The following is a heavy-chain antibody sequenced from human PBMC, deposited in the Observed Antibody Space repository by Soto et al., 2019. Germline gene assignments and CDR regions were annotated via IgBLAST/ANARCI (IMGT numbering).Heavy chain of an antibody. V-gene: IGHV4-59*08. J-gene: IGHJ2*01. CDR1: GGSISSYY. D-gene: IGHD2-15*01. Sequence: QVQLQESGPGLVKPSETLSLTCTVSGGSISSYYWSCIRQPPGKGLEWIGYIYYSGSTNYNPSLKRRVTISVDTSKNQFSLKPSSVTAADTAVYYCARTARVVKGQWYFDLWGRGTLVTVSS. CDR2: IYYSGST. CDR3: ARTARVVKGQWYFDL.